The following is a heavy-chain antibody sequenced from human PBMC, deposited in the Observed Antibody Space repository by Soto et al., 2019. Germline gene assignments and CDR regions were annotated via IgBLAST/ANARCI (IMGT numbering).Heavy chain of an antibody. CDR2: ISSSSSYT. D-gene: IGHD1-26*01. Sequence: LRLSCAASGFTFSDYYMSWIRQAPGKGLEWVSYISSSSSYTNYADSVKGRFTISRDNAKNSLYLQMNSLRAEDTAVYYCARVQWELPNNWFDPWGQGTLVTVSS. CDR1: GFTFSDYY. J-gene: IGHJ5*02. V-gene: IGHV3-11*06. CDR3: ARVQWELPNNWFDP.